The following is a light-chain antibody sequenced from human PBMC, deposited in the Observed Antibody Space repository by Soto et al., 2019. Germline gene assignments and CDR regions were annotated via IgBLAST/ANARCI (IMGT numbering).Light chain of an antibody. Sequence: QSALPQLAPGSGPPGQRTTISCTGTSSNVGGYNYVPWYQQHPAKAPKLMIYDVSNRPSGVSNRFSGSKSGNTASLTISGLQAEDEADYYCSSYTSSSTLVVFGGGTKLTVL. J-gene: IGLJ2*01. CDR3: SSYTSSSTLVV. V-gene: IGLV2-14*01. CDR1: SSNVGGYNY. CDR2: DVS.